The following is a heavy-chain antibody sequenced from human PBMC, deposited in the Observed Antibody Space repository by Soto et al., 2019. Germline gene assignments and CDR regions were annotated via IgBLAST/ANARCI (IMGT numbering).Heavy chain of an antibody. CDR3: AADPYYDFWSGYYTCDY. J-gene: IGHJ4*02. CDR1: GFSFTSSA. D-gene: IGHD3-3*01. V-gene: IGHV1-58*01. CDR2: IVVGSGNT. Sequence: QMQLVQSGPEVKKPGTSVKVTCKASGFSFTSSAVQWVRQASGQRLEWIGWIVVGSGNTNYAQKFQERVTITRDMSTRTAYMELSSLRSEDTAVYYCAADPYYDFWSGYYTCDYWGQGTLVTVSS.